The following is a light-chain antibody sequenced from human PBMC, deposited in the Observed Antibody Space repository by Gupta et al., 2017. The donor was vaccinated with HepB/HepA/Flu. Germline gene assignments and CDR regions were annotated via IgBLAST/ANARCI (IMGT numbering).Light chain of an antibody. CDR1: QSVSSD. CDR3: QQRSNWPLT. J-gene: IGKJ3*01. V-gene: IGKV3-11*01. CDR2: DAS. Sequence: EIVLTQSPATLSLSLGERATLSCRASQSVSSDLAWYQQKPGQAPRLLIYDASNRATDIPARFSGSGSGTDFTLTISSLEPEDFALYYCQQRSNWPLTFGHGTKVDIK.